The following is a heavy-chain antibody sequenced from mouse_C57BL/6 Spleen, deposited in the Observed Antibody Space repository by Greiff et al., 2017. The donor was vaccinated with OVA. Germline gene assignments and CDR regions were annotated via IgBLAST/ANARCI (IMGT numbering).Heavy chain of an antibody. CDR2: ISSGGDYI. Sequence: DVMLVESGEGLVKPGGSLKLSCAASGFTFSSYAMSWVRQTPEKRLEWVAYISSGGDYIYYADTVKGRFTISRDNARNTLYLQMSSLKSEDTAMYYWTRDWEPYWYFDVWGTGTTVTVSS. V-gene: IGHV5-9-1*02. D-gene: IGHD4-1*01. CDR3: TRDWEPYWYFDV. J-gene: IGHJ1*03. CDR1: GFTFSSYA.